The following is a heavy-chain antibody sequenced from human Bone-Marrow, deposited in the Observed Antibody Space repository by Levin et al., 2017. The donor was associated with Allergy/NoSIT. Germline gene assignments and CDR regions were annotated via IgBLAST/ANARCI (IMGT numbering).Heavy chain of an antibody. Sequence: PGESLKISCAASGFTLSDYYMSWIRQAPGKGLEWVSYISSGGDTIYYADSVKGRFTISRDNAKNSLSLQMSSLRPEDTAVYYCARGFHGDYDFWGQGTLVTVSS. CDR2: ISSGGDTI. J-gene: IGHJ4*02. CDR1: GFTLSDYY. V-gene: IGHV3-11*01. D-gene: IGHD4-17*01. CDR3: ARGFHGDYDF.